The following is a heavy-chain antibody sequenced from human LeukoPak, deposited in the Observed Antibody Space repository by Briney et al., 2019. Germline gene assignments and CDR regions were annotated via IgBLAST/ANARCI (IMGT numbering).Heavy chain of an antibody. CDR2: ISPSGGST. CDR1: GYTFTSNY. D-gene: IGHD5-24*01. V-gene: IGHV1-46*01. CDR3: ARDNSVRDEAWWFNP. Sequence: GASVKVSCKAFGYTFTSNYMHWVRQAPGQGPEWMGVISPSGGSTTYAQKFQGRVTLTRDMSTSTDYLELSSLRSEKPAVYYCARDNSVRDEAWWFNPWGQGTLVTVSS. J-gene: IGHJ5*02.